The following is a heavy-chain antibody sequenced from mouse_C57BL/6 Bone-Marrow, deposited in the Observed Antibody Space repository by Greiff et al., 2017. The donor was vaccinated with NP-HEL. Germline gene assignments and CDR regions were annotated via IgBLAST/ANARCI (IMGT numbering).Heavy chain of an antibody. CDR2: ISYDGSN. Sequence: VQLKESGPGLVKPSQSLSLTCSVTGYSITSGYYWNWIRQFPGNKLEWMGYISYDGSNNYNPSLKNRISITRDTSKNQFFLKLNSVTTEDTATYYCAREGGDYDWGQGTSVTVSS. CDR1: GYSITSGYY. CDR3: AREGGDYD. V-gene: IGHV3-6*01. D-gene: IGHD1-1*01. J-gene: IGHJ4*01.